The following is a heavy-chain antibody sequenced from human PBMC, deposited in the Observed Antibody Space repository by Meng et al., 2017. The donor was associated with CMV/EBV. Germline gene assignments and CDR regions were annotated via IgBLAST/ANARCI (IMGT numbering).Heavy chain of an antibody. CDR2: MNPNSDNT. Sequence: ASVKVSCKASGYTFTSYDINWVRQATGQGLEWMGWMNPNSDNTGYAQKFQGRVTMTRNTSISTAYMELSSLRSEDTAVYYCARGPYCSSTSCYVAFVYYYYYGMDVWGQGTTVTVSS. CDR3: ARGPYCSSTSCYVAFVYYYYYGMDV. D-gene: IGHD2-2*01. V-gene: IGHV1-8*01. J-gene: IGHJ6*02. CDR1: GYTFTSYD.